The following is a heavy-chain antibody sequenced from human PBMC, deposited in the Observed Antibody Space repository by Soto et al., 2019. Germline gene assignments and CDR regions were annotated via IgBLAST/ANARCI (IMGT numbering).Heavy chain of an antibody. CDR3: ARDFYCSGGSCYPENIDY. D-gene: IGHD2-15*01. Sequence: GGSLRLSCAASGFTFSSYGMHWVRQAPGKGLEWVAVIWYDGSNKYYADSVKGRFTISRDNSKNTLYLQMNSLRAEDTAVYYCARDFYCSGGSCYPENIDYWGQGTLVTVSS. J-gene: IGHJ4*02. V-gene: IGHV3-33*01. CDR1: GFTFSSYG. CDR2: IWYDGSNK.